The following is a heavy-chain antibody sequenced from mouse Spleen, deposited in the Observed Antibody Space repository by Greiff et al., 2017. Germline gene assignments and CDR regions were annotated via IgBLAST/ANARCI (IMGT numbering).Heavy chain of an antibody. CDR3: ANDGYYN. CDR1: GYSITSGYY. CDR2: ISYDGSN. D-gene: IGHD2-3*01. V-gene: IGHV3-6*01. J-gene: IGHJ2*01. Sequence: VQLKESGPGLVKPSQSLSLTCSVTGYSITSGYYWNWIRQFPGNKLEWMGYISYDGSNNYNPSLKNRISITRDTSKNQFFLKLNSVTTEDTATYYCANDGYYNWGQGTTLTVSS.